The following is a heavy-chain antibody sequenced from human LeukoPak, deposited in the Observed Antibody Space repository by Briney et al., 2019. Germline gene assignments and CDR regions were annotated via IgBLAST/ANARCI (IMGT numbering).Heavy chain of an antibody. D-gene: IGHD4-17*01. CDR2: IWYDGSNK. V-gene: IGHV3-33*01. J-gene: IGHJ4*02. CDR1: GFTFGSYG. CDR3: ARDTDTVTTILDY. Sequence: QPGGSLRLSSAASGFTFGSYGMHWVRQAPGKGLEWVAVIWYDGSNKYYADSVKGRFTISRDNSKNTLYLQMNSLRAEDTAVYYCARDTDTVTTILDYWGQGTLVTVSS.